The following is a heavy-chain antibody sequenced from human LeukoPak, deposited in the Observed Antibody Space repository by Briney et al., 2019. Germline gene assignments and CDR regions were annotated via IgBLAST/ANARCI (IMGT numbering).Heavy chain of an antibody. V-gene: IGHV4-34*01. CDR1: GGSFTDYY. Sequence: SETLSLTCAISGGSFTDYYSSCIRQPPGKGLEWIGDINDSGSTNSSPSLKSRVVISLDTSKSQLSLKLSPVTAADTATYFCARAGRGTSSRALDYWGQGTLVTVSS. J-gene: IGHJ4*02. CDR3: ARAGRGTSSRALDY. CDR2: INDSGST.